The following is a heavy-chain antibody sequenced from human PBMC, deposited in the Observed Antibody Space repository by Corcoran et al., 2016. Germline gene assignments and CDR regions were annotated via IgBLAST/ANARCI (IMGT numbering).Heavy chain of an antibody. Sequence: QVQLVQSGADVKKPGASVKVSCKASGYTFTSYYMHWVRQAPGQGLEWMGIINPSGGSTSYAQKFQGRVTMTRDTSTSTVYMELSSLRSEDTAVYYCARDRITMVRGGKGGLFFDYWGQGTLVTVSS. D-gene: IGHD3-10*01. CDR2: INPSGGST. CDR3: ARDRITMVRGGKGGLFFDY. J-gene: IGHJ4*02. CDR1: GYTFTSYY. V-gene: IGHV1-46*01.